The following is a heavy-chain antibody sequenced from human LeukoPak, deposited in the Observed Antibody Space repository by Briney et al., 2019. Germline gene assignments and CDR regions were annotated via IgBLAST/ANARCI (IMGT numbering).Heavy chain of an antibody. J-gene: IGHJ6*03. CDR2: ISTSSSYI. Sequence: GSLRLSCAASGFTFSNYNMNWVRQAPGKGLEWVSSISTSSSYIYYADSLKGRFTISRDNARNSLYLQMNSLRAEDTAVYYCAKDRCSNGIGCLYYYMDVWGKGTTVTISS. CDR3: AKDRCSNGIGCLYYYMDV. D-gene: IGHD2-8*01. CDR1: GFTFSNYN. V-gene: IGHV3-21*01.